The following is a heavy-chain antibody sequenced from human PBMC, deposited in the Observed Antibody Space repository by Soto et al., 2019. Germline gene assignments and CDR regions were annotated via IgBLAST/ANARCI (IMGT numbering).Heavy chain of an antibody. CDR2: IGSKGETYAT. CDR3: SRGDSDWFFN. V-gene: IGHV3-73*02. D-gene: IGHD3-9*01. Sequence: EVPLVESGGDLVQPGGSLKLSCAASGFTFGASNLQWVRQASGKGLEWLGRIGSKGETYATTYAASVKGRFTISRDDSKKTAYLQMNNLESEDTAVYYCSRGDSDWFFNWGRGTLVTVSS. J-gene: IGHJ4*02. CDR1: GFTFGASN.